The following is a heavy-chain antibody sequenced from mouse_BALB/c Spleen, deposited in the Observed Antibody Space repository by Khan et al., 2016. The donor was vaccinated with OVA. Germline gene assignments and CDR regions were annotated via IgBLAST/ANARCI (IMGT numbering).Heavy chain of an antibody. V-gene: IGHV1S132*01. CDR1: GYIFTSYW. Sequence: QVQLKQSGAELVRPGASVNLSCKTSGYIFTSYWIHWVKQRPGQGLEWIARIYPGTDNTYSNEKFKGKATLTADTSSSTAYIQLSSLKSEDSAAYFCARGGDDNFYFDYWGQDTTLTNSS. J-gene: IGHJ2*01. CDR3: ARGGDDNFYFDY. CDR2: IYPGTDNT. D-gene: IGHD2-1*01.